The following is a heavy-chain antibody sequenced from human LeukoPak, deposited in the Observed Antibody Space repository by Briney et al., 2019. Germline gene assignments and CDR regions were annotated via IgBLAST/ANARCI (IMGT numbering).Heavy chain of an antibody. CDR1: GYTFTSYG. CDR3: AREAGCSGGSCDLDY. J-gene: IGHJ4*02. Sequence: ASVKVSCKASGYTFTSYGISWVRQAPGQGLEWMGWINPNSGGTNYAQKFQGRVTMTRDTSISTAYMELSRLTSDDTAVYYCAREAGCSGGSCDLDYWGQGTLVTVSS. V-gene: IGHV1-2*02. D-gene: IGHD2-15*01. CDR2: INPNSGGT.